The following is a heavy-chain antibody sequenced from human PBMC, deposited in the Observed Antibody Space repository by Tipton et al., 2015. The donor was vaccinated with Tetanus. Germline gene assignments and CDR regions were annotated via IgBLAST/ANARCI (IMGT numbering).Heavy chain of an antibody. CDR1: GFTVTSTY. CDR2: LNPSGSST. V-gene: IGHV3-11*01. D-gene: IGHD5-12*01. CDR3: AKDHLAPGLHFDS. J-gene: IGHJ4*02. Sequence: QLVQSGGGLIQPGGSLRLSCAASGFTVTSTYMAWVRQTPGKGLEWVSYLNPSGSSTYYADSVKGRFTISRDSAKNLLFLQMNNLGAEDTAVYYCAKDHLAPGLHFDSWGQGTLVTVSS.